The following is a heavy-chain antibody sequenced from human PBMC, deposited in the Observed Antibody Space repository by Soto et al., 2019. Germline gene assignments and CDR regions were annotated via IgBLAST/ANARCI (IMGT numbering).Heavy chain of an antibody. Sequence: SETLSLTCAVYGGSFSGYYWSWIRQPPGKGLEWIGEINHSGSTNYNPSLKSRVTLSVDTSKNQFSLKLSSVTAADTAVYYCARLGGSYAVPHFDCWGQGTLVTVSS. V-gene: IGHV4-34*01. CDR3: ARLGGSYAVPHFDC. CDR1: GGSFSGYY. CDR2: INHSGST. D-gene: IGHD1-26*01. J-gene: IGHJ4*02.